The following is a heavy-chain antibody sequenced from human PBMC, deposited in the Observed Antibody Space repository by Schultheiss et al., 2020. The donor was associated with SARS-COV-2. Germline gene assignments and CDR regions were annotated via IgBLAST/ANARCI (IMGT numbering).Heavy chain of an antibody. J-gene: IGHJ5*02. D-gene: IGHD3-9*01. Sequence: SQTLSLTCTVSGGSISSYYWSWIRQPPGKGLEWIGYIYYSGSTNYNPSLKSRVTISVDTSKNQFSLKLSSVTAADTAVYYCARSRVLRYFEGWFDPWGQGTLVTVSS. V-gene: IGHV4-59*01. CDR2: IYYSGST. CDR3: ARSRVLRYFEGWFDP. CDR1: GGSISSYY.